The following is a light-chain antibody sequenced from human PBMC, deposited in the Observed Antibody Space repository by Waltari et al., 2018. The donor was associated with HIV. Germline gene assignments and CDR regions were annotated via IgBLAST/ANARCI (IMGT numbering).Light chain of an antibody. V-gene: IGLV1-51*01. CDR2: DNN. J-gene: IGLJ3*02. Sequence: QSVLTQPPSVSAAPGQKVTISCSGSSSTIGTNYVPWYQQLPGTAPKLLIYDNNKRPSGIPDRFSGSKSGTSATLGITGLQTGDEADYYCGTWDSSLSAGVFGGGTKLTVL. CDR3: GTWDSSLSAGV. CDR1: SSTIGTNY.